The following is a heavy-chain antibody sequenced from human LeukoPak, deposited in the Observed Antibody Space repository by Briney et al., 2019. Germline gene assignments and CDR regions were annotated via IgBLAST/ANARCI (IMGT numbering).Heavy chain of an antibody. J-gene: IGHJ4*02. D-gene: IGHD2-15*01. CDR1: GFTFSSYS. CDR3: ARAHYCSGGSCYLDY. CDR2: ISSSSSYI. V-gene: IGHV3-21*01. Sequence: PGGSLRLPCAASGFTFSSYSMNWVRQAPGKGLEWVSSISSSSSYIYYADSVKGRFTISRDNAKNSLYLQMNSLRAEDTAVYYCARAHYCSGGSCYLDYWGQGTLVTVSS.